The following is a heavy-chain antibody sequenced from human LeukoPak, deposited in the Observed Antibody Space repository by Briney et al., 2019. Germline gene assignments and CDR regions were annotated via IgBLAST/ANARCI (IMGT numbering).Heavy chain of an antibody. CDR2: ISYDGSNK. Sequence: GGSLRLSCAASGFTFSSYAMHWVRQAPGKGLEWVAVISYDGSNKYYADSVKGRFTISRDNSKNTLYLQMNSLRAEDTAVYYCAQVTRYDDYWGQGTLVTVSS. D-gene: IGHD4-11*01. CDR3: AQVTRYDDY. CDR1: GFTFSSYA. V-gene: IGHV3-30-3*01. J-gene: IGHJ4*02.